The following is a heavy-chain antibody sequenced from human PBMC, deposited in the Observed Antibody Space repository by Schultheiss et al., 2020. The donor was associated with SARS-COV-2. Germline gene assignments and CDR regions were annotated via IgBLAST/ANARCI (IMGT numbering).Heavy chain of an antibody. CDR3: ARVKDSSSLMSNYYYYGMDV. V-gene: IGHV1-2*02. J-gene: IGHJ6*02. Sequence: ASVKVSCKASGYTFTSYAMHWVRQAPGQRLEWMGWINPNSGGTNYAQKFQGRVTMTRDTSISTAYMELSRLRSGDTAVYYCARVKDSSSLMSNYYYYGMDVWGQGTTVTVSS. D-gene: IGHD6-13*01. CDR2: INPNSGGT. CDR1: GYTFTSYA.